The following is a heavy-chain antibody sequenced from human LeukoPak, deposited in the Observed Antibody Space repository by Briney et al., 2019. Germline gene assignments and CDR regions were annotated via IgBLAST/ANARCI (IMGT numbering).Heavy chain of an antibody. CDR1: GGSISSGGYF. Sequence: PSETLSLTCTVSGGSISSGGYFWSWIRQHPGKGLEWIGYIYYSGSTYYNPSLKSRVTISVDTSKNQFSLKLSSVTAADTAVYYCARLNNFSSSYGYWGQGTLVTVSP. D-gene: IGHD6-6*01. J-gene: IGHJ4*02. V-gene: IGHV4-31*03. CDR3: ARLNNFSSSYGY. CDR2: IYYSGST.